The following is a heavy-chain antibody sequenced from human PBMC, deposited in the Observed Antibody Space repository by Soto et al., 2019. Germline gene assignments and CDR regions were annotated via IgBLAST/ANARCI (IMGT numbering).Heavy chain of an antibody. Sequence: QVQLVQSGAEVKKPGASVKVSCKASGYTFTSYYMHWVRQAPGQGLEWMGIINPSGGSTRYAQKFQGRVTMTRDTSTSTVYMELSSLRSEDTAVYYCAREPPKVVQLWFGFAYWGQGTLVTVSS. CDR1: GYTFTSYY. D-gene: IGHD5-18*01. J-gene: IGHJ4*02. CDR3: AREPPKVVQLWFGFAY. V-gene: IGHV1-46*01. CDR2: INPSGGST.